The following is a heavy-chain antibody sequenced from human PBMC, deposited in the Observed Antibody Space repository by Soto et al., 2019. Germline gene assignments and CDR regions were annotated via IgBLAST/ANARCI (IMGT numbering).Heavy chain of an antibody. CDR3: ARMGTSYYYYALDV. J-gene: IGHJ6*02. Sequence: GPTLVNPTQTLTLTCTFSGFSLSTSGMRVSWIRQSPGKALEWLARIGWDDDKFYSTSLKTRLTVSKDTSKNQVVLTMTNMDPVDTGTYYCARMGTSYYYYALDVWGQGTTVTVSS. CDR2: IGWDDDK. CDR1: GFSLSTSGMR. V-gene: IGHV2-70*04. D-gene: IGHD1-1*01.